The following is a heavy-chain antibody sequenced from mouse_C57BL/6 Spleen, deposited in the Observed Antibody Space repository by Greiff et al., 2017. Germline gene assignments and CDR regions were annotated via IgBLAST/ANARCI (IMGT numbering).Heavy chain of an antibody. V-gene: IGHV14-3*01. J-gene: IGHJ2*01. Sequence: EVKLVESVAELVRPGASVKLSCTASGFHIKNTYMHWVKQRPEQGLEWIGRIDPANGNTKYAPKFQGKATITADTSSNTAYLQLSSLTSEDTAIYYCARDGYGSSYVDYWGQGATLTVSS. CDR2: IDPANGNT. D-gene: IGHD1-1*01. CDR1: GFHIKNTY. CDR3: ARDGYGSSYVDY.